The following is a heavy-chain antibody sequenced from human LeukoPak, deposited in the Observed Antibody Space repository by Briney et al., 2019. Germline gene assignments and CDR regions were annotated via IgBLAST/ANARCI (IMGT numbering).Heavy chain of an antibody. CDR3: AKDKVSIPYGIDV. Sequence: PGRSLRLSCETSGFTFDDYAMHWVRLVPRKGLEWISGINWDGGTTVYAAPVKGRFTISRDNANNSLHLQMNSLRPADTALYFCAKDKVSIPYGIDVWGQGTTVIVSS. J-gene: IGHJ6*02. CDR2: INWDGGTT. D-gene: IGHD5/OR15-5a*01. V-gene: IGHV3-9*01. CDR1: GFTFDDYA.